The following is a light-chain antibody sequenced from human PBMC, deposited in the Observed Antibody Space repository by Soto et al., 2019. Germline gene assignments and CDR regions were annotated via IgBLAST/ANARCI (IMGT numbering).Light chain of an antibody. CDR1: SSDVGAYNY. V-gene: IGLV2-14*01. J-gene: IGLJ1*01. CDR3: SSYTTGSTFV. Sequence: QSALTQPASVSGSPGQSITISCTGTSSDVGAYNYVSWYQQHPGKAPKLMIFDVRNRPSGVSNRFSGSKSGNTASLTISGLQAEDEADYYCSSYTTGSTFVFGTGTKVT. CDR2: DVR.